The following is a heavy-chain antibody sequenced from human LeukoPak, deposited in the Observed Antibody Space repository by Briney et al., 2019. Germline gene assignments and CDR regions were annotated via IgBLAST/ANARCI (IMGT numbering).Heavy chain of an antibody. V-gene: IGHV3-64D*06. CDR2: IDHNGITT. CDR3: APGKFDY. J-gene: IGHJ4*02. Sequence: PGGSLRLSCSASGFTFNTYAMHWVRQAPGKGLEYVSAIDHNGITTYYADSVKGRFTISRDNSKNTLYIQMSSLRTEDTAVYYCAPGKFDYWGQGTLVTVSS. CDR1: GFTFNTYA.